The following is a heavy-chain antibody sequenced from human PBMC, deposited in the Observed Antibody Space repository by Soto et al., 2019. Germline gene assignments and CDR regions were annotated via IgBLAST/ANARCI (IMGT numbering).Heavy chain of an antibody. CDR1: GFTFRSYS. CDR2: IGPSISDL. D-gene: IGHD3-9*01. CDR3: ARGTQRNALRSFDWPRLDS. Sequence: PGGSLRLSCVASGFTFRSYSMNWVRQAPGEGLEWVSLIGPSISDLYYADSVKGRFTISRDNAKNSLFLEMNSLRAEDTAVYYCARGTQRNALRSFDWPRLDSWGQGTLVTVSS. V-gene: IGHV3-21*01. J-gene: IGHJ4*02.